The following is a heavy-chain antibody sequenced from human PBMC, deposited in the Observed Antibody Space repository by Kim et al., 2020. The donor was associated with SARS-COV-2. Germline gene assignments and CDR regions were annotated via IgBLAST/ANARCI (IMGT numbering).Heavy chain of an antibody. J-gene: IGHJ6*02. V-gene: IGHV3-30*18. Sequence: GGSLRLSCAASGFTFSSYGMHWVRQAPGKGLEWVAVISYDGSNKYYADSVKGRFTISRDNSKNTLYLQMNSLRAEDTAVYYCAKEARTYYYDSSGSLSYYYYGMDVWGQGTTVTVSS. CDR3: AKEARTYYYDSSGSLSYYYYGMDV. CDR2: ISYDGSNK. CDR1: GFTFSSYG. D-gene: IGHD3-22*01.